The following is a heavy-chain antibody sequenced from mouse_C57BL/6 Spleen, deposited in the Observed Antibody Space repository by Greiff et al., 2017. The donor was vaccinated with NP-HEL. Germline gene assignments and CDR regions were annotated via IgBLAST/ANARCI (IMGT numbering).Heavy chain of an antibody. CDR1: GFTFSDYY. J-gene: IGHJ1*03. D-gene: IGHD2-4*01. V-gene: IGHV5-12*01. CDR3: ARRGDYDLWYFDV. Sequence: EVKLVESGGGLVQPGGSLKLSCAASGFTFSDYYMYWVRQTPEKRLEWVAYISNGGGSTYYPDTVKGRFTISRDNAKNTLYLQMSRLKSEDTAMYYCARRGDYDLWYFDVWGTGTTVTVSS. CDR2: ISNGGGST.